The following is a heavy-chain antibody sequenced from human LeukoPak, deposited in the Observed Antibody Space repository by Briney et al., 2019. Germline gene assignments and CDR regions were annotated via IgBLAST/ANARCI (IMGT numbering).Heavy chain of an antibody. CDR1: GFTFSNYA. J-gene: IGHJ4*02. CDR2: ISGSGAST. V-gene: IGHV3-23*01. Sequence: GGSLRLSCAASGFTFSNYAMSWVRQAPAQGLEWVSAISGSGASTYYADSVKGRFTISRDNSKNALYLQMNSLRAGDTAVYYCAKDLHDYGAYWGQGTLVTVSS. CDR3: AKDLHDYGAY. D-gene: IGHD4-17*01.